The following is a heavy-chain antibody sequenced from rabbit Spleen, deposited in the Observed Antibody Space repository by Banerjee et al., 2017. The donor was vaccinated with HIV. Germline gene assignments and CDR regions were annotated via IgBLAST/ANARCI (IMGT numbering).Heavy chain of an antibody. CDR2: IYGGSSANT. J-gene: IGHJ4*01. Sequence: QEQLVESGGGLVKPEGSLTLTCKASGFSFSDRDVMCWVRQAPGKGLEWIACIYGGSSANTYYASWAKGRFTMSRTPSTTVTLQMTSLTAADTATYFCARDLVAVIGWNFNLWGQGTLVTVS. V-gene: IGHV1S45*01. CDR3: ARDLVAVIGWNFNL. CDR1: GFSFSDRDV. D-gene: IGHD1-1*01.